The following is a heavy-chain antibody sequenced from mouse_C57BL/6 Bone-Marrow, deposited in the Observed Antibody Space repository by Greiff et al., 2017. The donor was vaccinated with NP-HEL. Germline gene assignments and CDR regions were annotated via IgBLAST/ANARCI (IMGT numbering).Heavy chain of an antibody. D-gene: IGHD4-1*01. J-gene: IGHJ3*01. V-gene: IGHV1-80*01. Sequence: VQLQQSGAELVKPGASVKISCKASGYAFSSYWMNWVKPRPGKGLEWIGQIYPGDGDTNYNGKFKGKATLTADKSSSTAYMQISSLTSEDSGVYFCARSGAWLAYWGKGTLVTVSA. CDR3: ARSGAWLAY. CDR2: IYPGDGDT. CDR1: GYAFSSYW.